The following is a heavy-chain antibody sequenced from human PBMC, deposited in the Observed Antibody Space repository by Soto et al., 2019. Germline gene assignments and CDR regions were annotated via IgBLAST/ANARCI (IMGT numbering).Heavy chain of an antibody. CDR1: GFTFISYW. V-gene: IGHV3-7*01. D-gene: IGHD1-26*01. Sequence: GGSLRLSCAASGFTFISYWIIWFRQAPGKGLEWVANIKRDGSEKYYVDSVKGRFTISRDNAKNSLYLQMNSLRAEDTAVYYCAREVGGGATVDYWGQGTLVTVSS. J-gene: IGHJ4*02. CDR2: IKRDGSEK. CDR3: AREVGGGATVDY.